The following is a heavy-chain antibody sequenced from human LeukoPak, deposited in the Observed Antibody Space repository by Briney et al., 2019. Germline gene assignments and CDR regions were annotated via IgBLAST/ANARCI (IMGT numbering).Heavy chain of an antibody. J-gene: IGHJ6*03. CDR3: ARDPYNGAYSEGYYYYYMDD. V-gene: IGHV3-21*01. Sequence: PGGSLRLSCAAPGITFSNYNMNWVRQAPGKGLEWISAITSSSSYTFYADSVKGRFTISRDNAQNSLYLQMNSLRVEDTAIYYCARDPYNGAYSEGYYYYYMDDWGKGTTVTVSS. CDR2: ITSSSSYT. CDR1: GITFSNYN. D-gene: IGHD1-1*01.